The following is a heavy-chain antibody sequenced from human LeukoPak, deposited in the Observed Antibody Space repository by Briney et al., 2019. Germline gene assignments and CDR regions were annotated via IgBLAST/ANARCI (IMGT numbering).Heavy chain of an antibody. CDR3: ARGHPKFGF. D-gene: IGHD3-16*01. Sequence: SETLSLTCAVSGGSFSGYYWSWIRQPPGKGLEWIGEINHSGSTNYNPSLKSRVTISVDTSKNQFSLKLSSVTAADTAVYYCARGHPKFGFWGQGTLVTVSS. CDR2: INHSGST. CDR1: GGSFSGYY. J-gene: IGHJ4*02. V-gene: IGHV4-34*01.